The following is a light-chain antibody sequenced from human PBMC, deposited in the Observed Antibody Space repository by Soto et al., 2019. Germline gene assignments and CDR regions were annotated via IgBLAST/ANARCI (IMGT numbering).Light chain of an antibody. CDR3: QQFNYFPYI. CDR2: DAS. Sequence: DIQMTQSPSTLSASVVDRVTITCRASQDINYLLAWYQQEPGKAPKLLIYDASKFESGVPSRFSGSGSETEFAITISSLRRDDFATDYSQQFNYFPYIFCQGTKME. J-gene: IGKJ2*01. CDR1: QDINYL. V-gene: IGKV1-5*01.